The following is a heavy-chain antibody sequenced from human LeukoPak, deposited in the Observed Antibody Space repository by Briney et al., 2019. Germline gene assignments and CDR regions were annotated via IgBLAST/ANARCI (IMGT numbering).Heavy chain of an antibody. CDR2: ISAYNGNT. D-gene: IGHD1-26*01. J-gene: IGHJ4*02. CDR3: ARDSGRLNPLYDY. V-gene: IGHV1-18*04. Sequence: ASVKVSCKASGYTFTGYYMHWVRQAPGQGLEWMGWISAYNGNTNYAQKLQGRVTMTTDTSTSTAYMELRSLRSDDTAVYYCARDSGRLNPLYDYWGQGTLVTVSS. CDR1: GYTFTGYY.